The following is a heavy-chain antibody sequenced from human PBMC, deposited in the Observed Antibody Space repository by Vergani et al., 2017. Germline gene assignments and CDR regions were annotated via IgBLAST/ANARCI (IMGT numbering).Heavy chain of an antibody. Sequence: QLHLQESGPGLVKPSETLSLTCTVSGGSITSSSYYWGWIRQPPGKGLEWIGNIYHSGGAYYNPSLKGRVTISVDTSKNQFSLEVTSVTAADTAIYFCARTGSFILRYFHWALWGQGTLGTVSP. CDR3: ARTGSFILRYFHWAL. D-gene: IGHD3-9*01. CDR1: GGSITSSSYY. J-gene: IGHJ4*02. V-gene: IGHV4-39*01. CDR2: IYHSGGA.